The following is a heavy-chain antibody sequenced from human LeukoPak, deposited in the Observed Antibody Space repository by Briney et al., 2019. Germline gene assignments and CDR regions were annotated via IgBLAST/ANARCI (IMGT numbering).Heavy chain of an antibody. CDR1: GFTFSSYA. CDR3: AKDQGIVVVGIDY. D-gene: IGHD3-22*01. CDR2: ISGSGGST. Sequence: TGGSLRLSCAASGFTFSSYAMSWVRQAPGKGLEWVSAISGSGGSTYYADSVKGRFTISRDNSKNTLYLQMNSLRAEDTAVYYCAKDQGIVVVGIDYWGQGTLVTVSS. V-gene: IGHV3-23*01. J-gene: IGHJ4*02.